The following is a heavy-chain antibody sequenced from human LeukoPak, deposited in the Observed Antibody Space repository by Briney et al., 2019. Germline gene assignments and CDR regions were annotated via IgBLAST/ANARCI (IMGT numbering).Heavy chain of an antibody. V-gene: IGHV1-2*02. J-gene: IGHJ4*02. Sequence: ASVKVSCKASGYTITGYYMHLVRQAAGQGLEWMGWINPNSGGTNYAQKFQGRVTMTRDTSISTAYMELSRLRSDDTAVYYCACDIAVAGTGYWGQGTLVTVSS. CDR1: GYTITGYY. CDR3: ACDIAVAGTGY. D-gene: IGHD6-19*01. CDR2: INPNSGGT.